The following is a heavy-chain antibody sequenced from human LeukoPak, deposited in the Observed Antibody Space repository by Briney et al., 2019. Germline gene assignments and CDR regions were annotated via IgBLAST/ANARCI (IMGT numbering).Heavy chain of an antibody. V-gene: IGHV3-7*04. Sequence: PGGSLRLSCAAFGFTFSRFWMSWVRQAPGKGLEWVANIKQDGSEKYYVDPEKGRFTISRDNAKNSLYLQMNSLRAEDTAVFYCARDGTYTDYDPDFDIWGQGTLVTVSS. CDR1: GFTFSRFW. D-gene: IGHD5-12*01. CDR2: IKQDGSEK. CDR3: ARDGTYTDYDPDFDI. J-gene: IGHJ4*02.